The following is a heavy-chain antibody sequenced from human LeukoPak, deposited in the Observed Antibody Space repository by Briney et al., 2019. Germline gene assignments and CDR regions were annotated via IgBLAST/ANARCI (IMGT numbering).Heavy chain of an antibody. Sequence: GGSLRLSCAASGFTFSSYAMHWVRQAPGKGLEWMGGFDPEDGETIYAQKFQGRVTMTEDTSTDTAYMELSSLRSEDTAVYYCATSRLRLGTRWDYFDYWGQGTLVTVSS. D-gene: IGHD1-26*01. V-gene: IGHV1-24*01. CDR2: FDPEDGET. CDR3: ATSRLRLGTRWDYFDY. CDR1: GFTFSSYA. J-gene: IGHJ4*02.